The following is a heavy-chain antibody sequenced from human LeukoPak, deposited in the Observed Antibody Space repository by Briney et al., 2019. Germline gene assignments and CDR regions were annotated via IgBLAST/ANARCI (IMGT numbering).Heavy chain of an antibody. CDR1: GFTFSSYE. V-gene: IGHV3-48*03. J-gene: IGHJ5*02. CDR2: ISSSGSTI. D-gene: IGHD6-19*01. CDR3: ARRLPVQWLVLGWFDP. Sequence: GGSLRLSCAASGFTFSSYEMNWVRQAPGKGLEWVSYISSSGSTIYYADSVKGRFTISRDNAKNSLYLQMNSLRAEDTAVYYCARRLPVQWLVLGWFDPWGQGTLVTVSS.